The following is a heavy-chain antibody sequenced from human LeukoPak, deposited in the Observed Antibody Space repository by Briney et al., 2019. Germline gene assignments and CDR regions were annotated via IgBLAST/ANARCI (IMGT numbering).Heavy chain of an antibody. CDR3: ARTDGSGSFLGYYFDY. CDR2: IYYSGST. V-gene: IGHV4-59*01. Sequence: SETLSLTCTVSGGSISSYYGSWIRQPPGKGLEWIGYIYYSGSTNYNPSLKSRVTISVDTSKNQFSLKLSSVTAADTAVYYCARTDGSGSFLGYYFDYWGQGTLVTVSS. CDR1: GGSISSYY. J-gene: IGHJ4*02. D-gene: IGHD3-10*01.